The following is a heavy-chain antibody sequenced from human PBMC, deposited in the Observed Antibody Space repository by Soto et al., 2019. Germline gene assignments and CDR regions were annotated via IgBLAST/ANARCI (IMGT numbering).Heavy chain of an antibody. D-gene: IGHD6-25*01. CDR1: GYTFTNYW. Sequence: GESLKISCKASGYTFTNYWIGWVRQVPGKGLEWMGNIYPGDSGTKYSPSFQGQVTISADRSNSIAYLQWSSLKASDTAMYYCANSGWPGGMDFCGQRTLVPVSS. J-gene: IGHJ4*02. V-gene: IGHV5-51*01. CDR3: ANSGWPGGMDF. CDR2: IYPGDSGT.